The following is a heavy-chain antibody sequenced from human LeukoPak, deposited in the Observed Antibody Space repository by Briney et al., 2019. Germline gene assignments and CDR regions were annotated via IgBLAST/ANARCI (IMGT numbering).Heavy chain of an antibody. Sequence: PSETLSLTCTVSGGSISSGDYYWSWIRQPPGKGLEWIGYIHYSGSTYYNPSLKSRVTISVDTSKNQFSLKLSSVTAADTAVYYCARVGSVYCSSTSCFDYWGQGTLVTVSS. J-gene: IGHJ4*02. CDR1: GGSISSGDYY. V-gene: IGHV4-30-4*08. CDR2: IHYSGST. CDR3: ARVGSVYCSSTSCFDY. D-gene: IGHD2-2*01.